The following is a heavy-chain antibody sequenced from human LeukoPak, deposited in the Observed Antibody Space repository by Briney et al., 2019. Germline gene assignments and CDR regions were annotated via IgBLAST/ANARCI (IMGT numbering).Heavy chain of an antibody. CDR3: ARGTEVTPIDY. CDR1: GGSISSYY. V-gene: IGHV4-59*12. D-gene: IGHD4-23*01. Sequence: SETLSLTCTVSGGSISSYYWSWIRQPPGKGLEWIAYISDIGSINYNPSLKSRVTMSVDTSKNQFSLKLSSVTAADTAVYYCARGTEVTPIDYWGQGTLVTVSS. CDR2: ISDIGSI. J-gene: IGHJ4*02.